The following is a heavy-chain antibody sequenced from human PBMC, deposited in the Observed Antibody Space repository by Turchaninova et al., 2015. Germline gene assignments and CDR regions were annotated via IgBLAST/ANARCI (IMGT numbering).Heavy chain of an antibody. CDR3: ARVLVNSYGYDY. V-gene: IGHV4-31*03. CDR1: GGSISSGDYY. J-gene: IGHJ4*02. Sequence: QVQLQESGPGLVTPSQTLSLTCTVSGGSISSGDYYWSWIAQHPGKDLEFIGYPYYSGTTYHNPSLKSRVTISVDTSNHQLSLRLSSCTAADTAVYYCARVLVNSYGYDYWGQGTLVTVSS. CDR2: PYYSGTT. D-gene: IGHD5-18*01.